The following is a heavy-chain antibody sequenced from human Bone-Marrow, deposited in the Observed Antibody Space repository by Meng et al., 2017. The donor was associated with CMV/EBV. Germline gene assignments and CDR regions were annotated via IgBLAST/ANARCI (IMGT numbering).Heavy chain of an antibody. D-gene: IGHD3-22*01. CDR1: GFTFSGYG. CDR2: ITSGSSYR. J-gene: IGHJ6*02. V-gene: IGHV3-21*01. CDR3: VRGVYSSPNYYGMDV. Sequence: GESLKISCAASGFTFSGYGMNWVRQAPGKGLEWVSSITSGSSYRYYADSVKGRFTISRDNAKNSLFLQMNSLRAEDTAVYYCVRGVYSSPNYYGMDVWGQGTTVTSP.